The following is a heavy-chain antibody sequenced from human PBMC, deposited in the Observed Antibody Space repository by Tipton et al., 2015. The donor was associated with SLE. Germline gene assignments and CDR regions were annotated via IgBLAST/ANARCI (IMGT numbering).Heavy chain of an antibody. D-gene: IGHD6-19*01. J-gene: IGHJ4*02. CDR3: ARGVAERLGLDF. Sequence: TLSLTCTVSGGSIGPYYWHWIRPSPGNALEWIGYIHFDGNSNGRGNYNPSLKSRVTMSVDPSKMQFSLNLNSVTAADTALYFCARGVAERLGLDFWGQGTLVNVSS. V-gene: IGHV4-59*01. CDR1: GGSIGPYY. CDR2: IHFDGNS.